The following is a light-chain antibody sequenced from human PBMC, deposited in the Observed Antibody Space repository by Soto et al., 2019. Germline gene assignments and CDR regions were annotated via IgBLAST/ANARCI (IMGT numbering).Light chain of an antibody. Sequence: EIVLTQSPATLSLSPGERATLSCRASQSVSSYLAWYQQKPGQTPRLVIHDGSNRANGIPARFSGSGSGTDFTLTISSLEPEDFAVYYCQQRSTWPRYTFGLGTKLEIK. CDR1: QSVSSY. CDR3: QQRSTWPRYT. J-gene: IGKJ2*01. V-gene: IGKV3-11*01. CDR2: DGS.